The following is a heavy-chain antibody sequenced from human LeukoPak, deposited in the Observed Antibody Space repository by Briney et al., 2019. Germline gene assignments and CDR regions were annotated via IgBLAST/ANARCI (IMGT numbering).Heavy chain of an antibody. V-gene: IGHV3-53*01. Sequence: GGSLRLSCAASGFTVSSNDMSWVRQAPGKGLEWVSVIYSGGSTYYADSVKGRFTISRDNSKNTLYLQMNSLRAEDTAVYYCARGYCSSTSCYTTYYYGMDVWGQGTTVTVSS. CDR3: ARGYCSSTSCYTTYYYGMDV. D-gene: IGHD2-2*02. CDR1: GFTVSSND. J-gene: IGHJ6*02. CDR2: IYSGGST.